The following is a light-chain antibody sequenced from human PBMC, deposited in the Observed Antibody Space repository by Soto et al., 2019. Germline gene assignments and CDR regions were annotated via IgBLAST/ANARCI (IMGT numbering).Light chain of an antibody. V-gene: IGLV2-14*01. CDR1: SSDVGGYNY. Sequence: QSALAQPASVSGSPGQSITISCTGTSSDVGGYNYVSWYQQHPGKAPKLMIYGVSNRPSGVSNRFSGSKSGNTASLTISGLQAEGEADYYCSSYTSSSTLFGTGTKVTVL. CDR2: GVS. J-gene: IGLJ1*01. CDR3: SSYTSSSTL.